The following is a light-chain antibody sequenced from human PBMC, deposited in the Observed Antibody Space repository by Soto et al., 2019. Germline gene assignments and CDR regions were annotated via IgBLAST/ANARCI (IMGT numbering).Light chain of an antibody. CDR2: EAS. V-gene: IGKV3-11*01. CDR1: QIISSSY. Sequence: EVMFSQSPGTLSVSIGDRATLSCRASQIISSSYLAWYQQKPGQAPRLLISEASNRATGIPARFSGSGSGTDFTLTISSLEPEDFAVYYCQQSHNWPRTFGQGTKVDI. J-gene: IGKJ1*01. CDR3: QQSHNWPRT.